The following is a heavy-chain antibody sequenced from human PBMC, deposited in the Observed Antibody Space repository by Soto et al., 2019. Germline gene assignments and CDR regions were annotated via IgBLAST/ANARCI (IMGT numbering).Heavy chain of an antibody. Sequence: GGSLRLSCSASVFTFSSYSMNWFRQAPGKGLEWVSSISSSSSYIYYADSVKGRSTISRDNAKNSLYLQMNSLRAEDTAVYYCAKSIVDYYYYGMDVWGQGTTVTVSS. CDR1: VFTFSSYS. CDR2: ISSSSSYI. V-gene: IGHV3-21*01. D-gene: IGHD2-21*01. CDR3: AKSIVDYYYYGMDV. J-gene: IGHJ6*02.